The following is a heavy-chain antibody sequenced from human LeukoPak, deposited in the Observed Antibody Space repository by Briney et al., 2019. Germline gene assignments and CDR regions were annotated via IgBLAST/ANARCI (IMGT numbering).Heavy chain of an antibody. J-gene: IGHJ4*02. V-gene: IGHV4-34*01. Sequence: SETLSLTCAVYGESLNSYYWSWARQPPGEGLEWIGEIYESGTTEYNPSLKSRVTISMVPSKQQFSLSLSSVTAADTAVYYCARGAWATRLGSWGLGTPVIVSS. CDR3: ARGAWATRLGS. CDR1: GESLNSYY. CDR2: IYESGTT. D-gene: IGHD2-15*01.